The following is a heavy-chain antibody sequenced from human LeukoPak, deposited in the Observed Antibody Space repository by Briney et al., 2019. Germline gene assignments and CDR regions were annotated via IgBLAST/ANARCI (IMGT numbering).Heavy chain of an antibody. D-gene: IGHD2-15*01. CDR3: ARHWSHSVAQFGRYYWFDP. V-gene: IGHV4-4*07. CDR2: VYTSGRT. CDR1: GGSISGYY. Sequence: SDTLSLTCTVSGGSISGYYWSWIRQPAGKGLEWIGHVYTSGRTNYNSSLMSRVTMSVDTSKNQFSLRLTSVTAADTAVYYCARHWSHSVAQFGRYYWFDPWGQGTLVTVSS. J-gene: IGHJ5*02.